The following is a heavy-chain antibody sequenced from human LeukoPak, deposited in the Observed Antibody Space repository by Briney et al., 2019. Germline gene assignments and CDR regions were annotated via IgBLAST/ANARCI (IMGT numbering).Heavy chain of an antibody. CDR2: ISSDGGST. V-gene: IGHV3-64*01. Sequence: PGGSLRLSCAASGFTFSRYAMHWVRQAPGKGLEYVSAISSDGGSTYYANSVKGRFTIFRDNSKNTLYLQMGSLREEDMAEYYCARSGYCSGGSCYVDFWGQGALVTVSS. D-gene: IGHD2-15*01. CDR3: ARSGYCSGGSCYVDF. J-gene: IGHJ4*02. CDR1: GFTFSRYA.